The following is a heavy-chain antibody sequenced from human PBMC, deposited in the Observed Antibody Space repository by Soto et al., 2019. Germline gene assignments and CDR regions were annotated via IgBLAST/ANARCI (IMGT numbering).Heavy chain of an antibody. D-gene: IGHD1-26*01. J-gene: IGHJ5*02. CDR2: ISGYDGRT. CDR1: GYTFINYG. CDR3: ASDWEDMRHINCFDP. Sequence: QLVQSGVEVKKPGASVRVSCKASGYTFINYGISWVRQAPGQGLEWMGWISGYDGRTNYAQRFQGRVTMTTDTSTNTAYMELTSLTSDATAVYYGASDWEDMRHINCFDPWGQGTLVTVSS. V-gene: IGHV1-18*01.